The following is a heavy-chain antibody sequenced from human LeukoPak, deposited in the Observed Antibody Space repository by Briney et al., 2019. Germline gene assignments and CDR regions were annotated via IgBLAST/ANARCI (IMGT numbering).Heavy chain of an antibody. CDR1: GGSFSGYY. Sequence: PSETLSLTCAVYGGSFSGYYWSWIRQPAGKGLEWIGRIYTSGSTNYNPSLKSRVTISVDTSKNQFSLKLSSVTAADTAVYYCARDRWGIWFGDENWFDPWGQGTLVTVSS. V-gene: IGHV4-4*07. D-gene: IGHD3-10*01. J-gene: IGHJ5*02. CDR3: ARDRWGIWFGDENWFDP. CDR2: IYTSGST.